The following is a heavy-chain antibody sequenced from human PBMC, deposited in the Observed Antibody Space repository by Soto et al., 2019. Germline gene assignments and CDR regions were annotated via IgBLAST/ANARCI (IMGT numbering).Heavy chain of an antibody. J-gene: IGHJ6*03. CDR3: ARLFTDYDIPNYYYMDV. Sequence: QVQLQESGPGLVKPSETLSLTCTVSGGSISSYYWSWIRQPPGKGLEWIGYIYYSGSTNYNPSLKSRVTISVDTSKNQFSLKLSSVTAADTAVYYCARLFTDYDIPNYYYMDVWGKGTTVTVSS. D-gene: IGHD3-9*01. CDR2: IYYSGST. V-gene: IGHV4-59*08. CDR1: GGSISSYY.